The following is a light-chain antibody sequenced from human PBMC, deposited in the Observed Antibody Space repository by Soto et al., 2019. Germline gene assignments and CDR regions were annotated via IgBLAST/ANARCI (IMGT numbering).Light chain of an antibody. CDR2: KAS. CDR1: QSVSGW. CDR3: QHHGT. Sequence: DIQMTQSPSTLSASVGDRVTITCRASQSVSGWLAWYQQKPGKAPKLLIYKASTLERGVPSRFSGSGSGTEFTLTISTLQPDDFATYYCQHHGTFGQGTKV. J-gene: IGKJ1*01. V-gene: IGKV1-5*03.